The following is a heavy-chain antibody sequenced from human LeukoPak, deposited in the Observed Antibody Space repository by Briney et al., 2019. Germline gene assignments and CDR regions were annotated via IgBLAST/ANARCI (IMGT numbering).Heavy chain of an antibody. Sequence: PSETLSLTCTVSGYSISSGYYWGWIRQPPGKGLEWIGSIYHSGSTYYNPSLKSRVTISVDTSKNQFSLKLSSETAADTAVYYCARVREAAYYDFWSGYLFDYWGQGTLVTVSS. D-gene: IGHD3-3*01. J-gene: IGHJ4*02. CDR1: GYSISSGYY. CDR2: IYHSGST. V-gene: IGHV4-38-2*02. CDR3: ARVREAAYYDFWSGYLFDY.